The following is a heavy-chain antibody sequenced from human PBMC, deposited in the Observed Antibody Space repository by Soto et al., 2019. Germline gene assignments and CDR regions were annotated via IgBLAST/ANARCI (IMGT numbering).Heavy chain of an antibody. V-gene: IGHV4-59*01. Sequence: SETLSLTCTVSGGSISSYYWSWIRQPPGKGLEWIGYIYYSGSTNYNPSLKSRVTISVDTSKNQFSLKLSSVTAADTAVYYCGRGSGQGYYYYGTDVWGQGTTVTVS. D-gene: IGHD3-10*01. CDR3: GRGSGQGYYYYGTDV. CDR2: IYYSGST. J-gene: IGHJ6*02. CDR1: GGSISSYY.